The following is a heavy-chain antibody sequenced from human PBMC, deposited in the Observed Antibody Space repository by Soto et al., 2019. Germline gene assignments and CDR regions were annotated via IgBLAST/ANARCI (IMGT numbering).Heavy chain of an antibody. CDR3: ARVTTYYYGSGSFDY. CDR2: IYHSGST. Sequence: SETLSLTCAVSSGSISSSNWWSWVRQPPGKGLEWIGEIYHSGSTNYNPSLKSRVTISVDKSKNQFSLMLSSVTAADTAVYYCARVTTYYYGSGSFDYWGQGTLVTVSS. J-gene: IGHJ4*02. CDR1: SGSISSSNW. V-gene: IGHV4-4*02. D-gene: IGHD3-10*01.